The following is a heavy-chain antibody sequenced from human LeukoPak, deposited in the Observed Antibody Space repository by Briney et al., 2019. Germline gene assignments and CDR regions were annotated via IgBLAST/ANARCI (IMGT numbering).Heavy chain of an antibody. CDR3: ARALRDGWFDP. CDR2: IYSSGST. CDR1: GLTVSSNY. V-gene: IGHV3-53*01. J-gene: IGHJ5*02. Sequence: GGSLRPSCAASGLTVSSNYMNWVRQAPGKGLEWVSVIYSSGSTYYTDSVKGRFTISRDNSKNTLYLQMNSLRAEDTAVYYCARALRDGWFDPWGLGTLVTVSS. D-gene: IGHD4-17*01.